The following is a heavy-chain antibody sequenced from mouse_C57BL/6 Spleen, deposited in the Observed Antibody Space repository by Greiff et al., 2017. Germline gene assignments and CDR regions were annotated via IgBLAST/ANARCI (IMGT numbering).Heavy chain of an antibody. CDR2: ISSGGDYI. V-gene: IGHV5-9-1*02. Sequence: EVKVVESGEGLVKPGGSLKLSCAASGFTFSSYAMSWVRQTPEKRLEWVAYISSGGDYIYYADTVKGRFTISRDNARNTLYLQMSSLKSEDTAMYYCTRARGYSNYGYYAMDYWGQGTSVTVSS. D-gene: IGHD2-5*01. J-gene: IGHJ4*01. CDR3: TRARGYSNYGYYAMDY. CDR1: GFTFSSYA.